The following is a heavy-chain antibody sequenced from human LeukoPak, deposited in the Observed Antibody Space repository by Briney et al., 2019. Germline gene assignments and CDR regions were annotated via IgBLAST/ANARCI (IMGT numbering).Heavy chain of an antibody. D-gene: IGHD5-24*01. CDR3: ARGGDGYNFYNWFDP. J-gene: IGHJ5*02. V-gene: IGHV6-1*01. CDR1: GDSVSSKSAV. CDR2: TYHRSKWYN. Sequence: SQTLSLTCAISGDSVSSKSAVWNWIRQSPSRGLEWLGRTYHRSKWYNEYAVSVKSRITINSDTSKSQFSLQLSSVTPEDTAVYYCARGGDGYNFYNWFDPWGQGTLVTVSS.